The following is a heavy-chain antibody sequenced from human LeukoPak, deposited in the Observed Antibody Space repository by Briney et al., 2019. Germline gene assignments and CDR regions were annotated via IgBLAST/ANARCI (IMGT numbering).Heavy chain of an antibody. V-gene: IGHV3-33*01. D-gene: IGHD4-17*01. Sequence: GGSLRLSCAASGFTFSSYGMQWVRQAPGKGLEWVAVIWYDGSNKYYADSVKGRFTISRDNSKNTLYLQMNSLRAEDTAVYYCARDDYGDYYFDYWGQGTLVTVSS. J-gene: IGHJ4*02. CDR1: GFTFSSYG. CDR2: IWYDGSNK. CDR3: ARDDYGDYYFDY.